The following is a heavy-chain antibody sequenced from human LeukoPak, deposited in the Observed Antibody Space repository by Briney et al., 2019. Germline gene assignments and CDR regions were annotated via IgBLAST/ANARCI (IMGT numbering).Heavy chain of an antibody. V-gene: IGHV4-30-2*01. D-gene: IGHD2-2*01. CDR2: IYHTGST. J-gene: IGHJ5*02. CDR3: ARLQYCSGTSCYWFDP. Sequence: SETLSLTCDVSGGSISSGLYSWSWIRQPLGKGLEWIGYIYHTGSTYYNPSLKSRVTITVDTSKNQFSLRLSSVTAADTAVYYCARLQYCSGTSCYWFDPWGQGTLVTVSS. CDR1: GGSISSGLYS.